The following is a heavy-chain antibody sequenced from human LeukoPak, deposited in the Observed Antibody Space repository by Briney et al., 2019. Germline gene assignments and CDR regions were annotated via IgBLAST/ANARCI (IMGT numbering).Heavy chain of an antibody. J-gene: IGHJ4*02. V-gene: IGHV4-38-2*02. CDR3: ARDLTGYSSGFDY. Sequence: SETLSLTCTVSGYSISSGYYWGWIRQPPGKGLEWIGSIYHSGSTYYNPSLKSRVTISVDTSKNQFSLQLNSVTPEDTAVYYCARDLTGYSSGFDYWGQGTLVTVSS. CDR2: IYHSGST. D-gene: IGHD6-19*01. CDR1: GYSISSGYY.